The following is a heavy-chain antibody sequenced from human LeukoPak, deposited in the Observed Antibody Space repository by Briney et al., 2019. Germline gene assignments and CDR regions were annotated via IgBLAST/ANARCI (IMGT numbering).Heavy chain of an antibody. CDR3: ARDRGDQWELLFDY. Sequence: ASVKVSCRASGYTFINYGISWVRQAPGQGLEWMGWISAYNGNTNSAQKLQGRVTVTTDTSTSTAYMELRSLRSDDTAVYYCARDRGDQWELLFDYWGQGTLVTVSS. CDR2: ISAYNGNT. D-gene: IGHD1-26*01. V-gene: IGHV1-18*01. J-gene: IGHJ4*02. CDR1: GYTFINYG.